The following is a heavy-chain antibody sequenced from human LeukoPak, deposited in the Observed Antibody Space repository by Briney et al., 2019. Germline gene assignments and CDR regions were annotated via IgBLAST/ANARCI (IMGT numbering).Heavy chain of an antibody. CDR3: ARKVRGSWIYEQTFDH. CDR1: GGSISTYY. Sequence: SSETLSLTCTVSGGSISTYYWAWIRQTPGKGLEWIGSIDYSGSTYYNPSLKSRVTISVDTSKNQFSLKVSSVTAADTAVYYCARKVRGSWIYEQTFDHWGQGTLVTVSS. D-gene: IGHD3-3*01. CDR2: IDYSGST. V-gene: IGHV4-39*01. J-gene: IGHJ4*02.